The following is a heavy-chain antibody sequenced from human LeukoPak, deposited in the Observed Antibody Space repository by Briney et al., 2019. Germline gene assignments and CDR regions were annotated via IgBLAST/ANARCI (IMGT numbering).Heavy chain of an antibody. CDR1: GLPARTTS. D-gene: IGHD6-19*01. J-gene: IGHJ4*02. Sequence: PGGSLSLSGEPSGLPARTTSMAWAPRAPGKGLEWVSVIYSGGITYYAESVKGRFTISRDNSKNTLFLQMNSLRPEDTAIYYCARRHSSGSNWGQGTLVTVSS. CDR2: IYSGGIT. V-gene: IGHV3-66*02. CDR3: ARRHSSGSN.